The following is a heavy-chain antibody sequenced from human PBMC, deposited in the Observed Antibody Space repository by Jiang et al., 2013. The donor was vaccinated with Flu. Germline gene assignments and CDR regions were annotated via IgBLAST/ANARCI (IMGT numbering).Heavy chain of an antibody. D-gene: IGHD5-24*01. CDR2: VYASGDT. V-gene: IGHV4-61*02. CDR1: GGSISSGSYY. Sequence: GSGLVKPSQTLSLTCTVSGGSISSGSYYWNWIRQPAGKGLEWIGRVYASGDTNYNPSLESRVTISVDTSKNQFSLNLTSVTAADTAVYFCARERNGYNPYDY. J-gene: IGHJ4*01. CDR3: ARERNGYNPYDY.